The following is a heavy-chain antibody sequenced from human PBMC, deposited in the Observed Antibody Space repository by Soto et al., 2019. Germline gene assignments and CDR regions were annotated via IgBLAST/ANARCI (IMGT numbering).Heavy chain of an antibody. CDR1: GFTFSNYG. V-gene: IGHV3-33*01. Sequence: QVQLVESGGGVVQPGRSLRLSCVASGFTFSNYGMHWVRQAPGKGLEWVAVIWYGGTNKYYADSVKGRFTISRDNSKNTLYLQLDSLRVEDTVVYYCARDVVDYWGQGTLVTVSS. CDR2: IWYGGTNK. D-gene: IGHD2-21*01. CDR3: ARDVVDY. J-gene: IGHJ4*02.